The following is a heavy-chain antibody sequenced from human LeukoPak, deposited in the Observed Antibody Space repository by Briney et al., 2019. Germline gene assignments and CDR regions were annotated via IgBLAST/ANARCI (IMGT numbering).Heavy chain of an antibody. CDR2: IIPILGIA. CDR1: GGTFSSYA. V-gene: IGHV1-69*04. CDR3: ARVGYSYGDAFDI. D-gene: IGHD5-18*01. Sequence: SVKVSCKASGGTFSSYAISWVRQAPGQGLEWMGRIIPILGIANYAQKFQGRVTITADESTSTAYMELSSLRSEDTAVYYCARVGYSYGDAFDIWGQGTMVTVSS. J-gene: IGHJ3*02.